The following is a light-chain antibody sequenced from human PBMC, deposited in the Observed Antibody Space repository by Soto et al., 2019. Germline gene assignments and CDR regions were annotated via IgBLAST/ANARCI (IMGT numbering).Light chain of an antibody. V-gene: IGKV3-20*01. CDR1: QSVSSSY. CDR2: GAS. J-gene: IGKJ1*01. CDR3: QQYLSSPWT. Sequence: EIVLTQSPGTLSLSPGERATLSCRTSQSVSSSYLAWYQQKPGQAPRLLIYGASTRATGIPDRFSGSGSGTDFILTISRLEPGDSAVYYCQQYLSSPWTFGQGTKVDIK.